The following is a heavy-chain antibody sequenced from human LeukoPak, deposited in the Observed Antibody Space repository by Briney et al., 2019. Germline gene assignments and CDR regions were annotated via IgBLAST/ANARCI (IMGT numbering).Heavy chain of an antibody. D-gene: IGHD3-3*01. Sequence: PSETLSLTCTVSGYSISSGYYWGWIRQPPGKGLEWIGSIYHSGSTYYNPSLKSRVTISVDTSKNQFSLRLSSLTAADTAVYYCARVSWSNPIDDWGQGTLVTVSS. J-gene: IGHJ4*02. CDR3: ARVSWSNPIDD. V-gene: IGHV4-38-2*02. CDR2: IYHSGST. CDR1: GYSISSGYY.